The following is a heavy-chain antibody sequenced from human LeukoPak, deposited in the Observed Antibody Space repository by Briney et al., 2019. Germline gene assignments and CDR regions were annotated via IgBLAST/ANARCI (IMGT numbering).Heavy chain of an antibody. CDR3: TTGGYASGSDY. J-gene: IGHJ4*02. V-gene: IGHV1-24*01. D-gene: IGHD3-10*01. CDR1: GYTLTTLS. CDR2: FDPEDGET. Sequence: ASVKVSCKVSGYTLTTLSMHWVRQAPRKGLEWMGGFDPEDGETIYAQKFQGRVTMTEDTSTDTAYMELSSLRSEDTAVYYCTTGGYASGSDYWGQGTLVTVSS.